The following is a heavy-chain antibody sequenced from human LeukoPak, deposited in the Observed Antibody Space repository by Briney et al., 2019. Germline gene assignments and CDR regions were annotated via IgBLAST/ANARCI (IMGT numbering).Heavy chain of an antibody. D-gene: IGHD3-16*02. CDR2: INHGGSA. CDR3: AISSLTS. V-gene: IGHV4-34*01. Sequence: SETLSLTCAVYGGSLSGYYWTWIRQPPGKGLEWIGDINHGGSADYNPSLKSRVIISVDRSKNQFSLKLTSMTAADTAVYYCAISSLTSWGQGTLVTVSS. CDR1: GGSLSGYY. J-gene: IGHJ5*02.